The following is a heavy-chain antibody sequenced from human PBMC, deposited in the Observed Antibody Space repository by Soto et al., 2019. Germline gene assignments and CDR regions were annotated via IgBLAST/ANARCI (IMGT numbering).Heavy chain of an antibody. J-gene: IGHJ4*02. CDR1: GDSVSSNSAA. Sequence: QVQLQQSGPGLVKPSQTLSLTCAISGDSVSSNSAAWNWIRQSPSRGLEWLGRTYYRSKWYSDFALYVRSRITVYPVTSKNQVSLQLNSVTPEDTALYFCARGSTDGFSRFLDFWGQGTLVTVSS. V-gene: IGHV6-1*01. CDR3: ARGSTDGFSRFLDF. D-gene: IGHD3-3*01. CDR2: TYYRSKWYS.